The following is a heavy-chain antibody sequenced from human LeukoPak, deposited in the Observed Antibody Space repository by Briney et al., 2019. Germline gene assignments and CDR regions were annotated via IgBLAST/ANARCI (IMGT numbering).Heavy chain of an antibody. CDR1: GFTFSDYY. J-gene: IGHJ4*02. CDR2: ISGSATTM. V-gene: IGHV3-11*01. Sequence: PGGSLRLSCAASGFTFSDYYMSWIRQAPGKGLEWVSYISGSATTMYNADYVKGRFTISRDNAKNSLYLQMNSLRAEDTAVYYCARGPGEVPLEYWGQGTLVTVSS. D-gene: IGHD3-16*01. CDR3: ARGPGEVPLEY.